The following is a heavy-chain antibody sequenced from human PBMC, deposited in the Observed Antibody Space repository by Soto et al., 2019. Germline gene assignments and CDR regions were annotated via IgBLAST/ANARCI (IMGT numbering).Heavy chain of an antibody. V-gene: IGHV3-48*03. Sequence: GGSLRLSCAASGFTFSSYEMNWVRQAPGKGLEWVSYISSSGSTIYYADSVKGRFTISRDNAKNSLYLQMNSLRAEDTAVYYCARERGYSGYVGHYYYYYGMDVWGQGTTVTVSS. CDR3: ARERGYSGYVGHYYYYYGMDV. D-gene: IGHD5-12*01. CDR2: ISSSGSTI. CDR1: GFTFSSYE. J-gene: IGHJ6*02.